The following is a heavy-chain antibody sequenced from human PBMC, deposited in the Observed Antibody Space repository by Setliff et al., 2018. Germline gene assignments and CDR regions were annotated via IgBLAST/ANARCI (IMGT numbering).Heavy chain of an antibody. V-gene: IGHV1-46*01. J-gene: IGHJ4*02. D-gene: IGHD2-8*02. CDR2: INPGGLSS. CDR3: ARMSTSGPHYDY. CDR1: GYSFTSHY. Sequence: ASVKVSCKASGYSFTSHYMHWVRQAPGQGLEWMGIINPGGLSSSSTQKFEGRVTMTRDTSTSTVYMELSSLRSDDTAVYYCARMSTSGPHYDYWGQGTLVTVSS.